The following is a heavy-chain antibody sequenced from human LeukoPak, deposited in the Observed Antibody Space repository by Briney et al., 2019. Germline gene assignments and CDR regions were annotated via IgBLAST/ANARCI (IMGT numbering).Heavy chain of an antibody. J-gene: IGHJ6*02. V-gene: IGHV1-8*01. CDR3: AYSGYDYYYYYGMEV. CDR1: GYTFTSYD. Sequence: ASLKVSCKASGYTFTSYDINWVRQATGQRLEWMGWMYLNSGNTRYAQKLQGRVTMTRNTSISTAYMELSSLRSEDTAVYYCAYSGYDYYYYYGMEVWGQGTTVTVSS. D-gene: IGHD5-12*01. CDR2: MYLNSGNT.